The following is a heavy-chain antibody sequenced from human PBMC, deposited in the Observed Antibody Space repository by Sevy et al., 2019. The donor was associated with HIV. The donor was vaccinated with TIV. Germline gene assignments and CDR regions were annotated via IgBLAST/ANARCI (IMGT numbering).Heavy chain of an antibody. D-gene: IGHD3-16*01. J-gene: IGHJ4*02. CDR2: ISHDEIHK. CDR3: ARDLPHLLPWELSRGSDF. CDR1: GFTFSNYA. Sequence: GESLKISCTAYGFTFSNYAVHWVRQAPGKGLEWVAIISHDEIHKDSADSVRGRFSISRDTSKNTIYLQMNSLRPEDTAVYYCARDLPHLLPWELSRGSDFWGQGTLVTVSS. V-gene: IGHV3-30*04.